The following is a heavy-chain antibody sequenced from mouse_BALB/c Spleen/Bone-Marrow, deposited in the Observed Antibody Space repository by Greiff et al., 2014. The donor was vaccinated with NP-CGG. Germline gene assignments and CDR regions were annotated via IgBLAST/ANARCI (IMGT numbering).Heavy chain of an antibody. CDR2: ISYYGIT. CDR3: ARSYYAMDY. CDR1: GYSITSDFA. Sequence: EVQLQQSGPGLVKPSQSLSLTCTVTGYSITSDFAWNWIRQFPGNKLEWMGYISYYGITSYNPSLKSRISITRDTSKNQFSLQLNSVTSEDTATYYCARSYYAMDYWGQGISVTVSS. J-gene: IGHJ4*01. V-gene: IGHV3-2*02.